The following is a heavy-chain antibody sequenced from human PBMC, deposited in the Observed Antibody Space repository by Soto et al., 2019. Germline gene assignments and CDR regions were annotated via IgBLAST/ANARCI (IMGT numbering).Heavy chain of an antibody. J-gene: IGHJ5*02. CDR1: GGSISEKY. CDR2: IFANGHT. CDR3: VTSLAASGLNWLDP. V-gene: IGHV4-4*07. D-gene: IGHD6-13*01. Sequence: SETLSLTCTVSGGSISEKYWNWVRQPPGKGLEWIGLIFANGHTDYNPSLKSRVTMSVDASKNQFSLRLTSMTAADTAIYYCVTSLAASGLNWLDPWGRGTLVTVSS.